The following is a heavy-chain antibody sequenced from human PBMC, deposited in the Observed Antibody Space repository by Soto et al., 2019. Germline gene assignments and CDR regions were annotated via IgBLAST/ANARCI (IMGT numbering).Heavy chain of an antibody. CDR1: GFTFSYYY. CDR3: ARESRDYYYYGMDV. CDR2: ISSSGSTI. Sequence: KTGGSLRLSCAASGFTFSYYYMSWIRQAPGKGLEWVPYISSSGSTIYYADSVKGRFTISRDNAKNSLYLQMNSLRAEDTAVYYCARESRDYYYYGMDVWGQGTTVTVSS. J-gene: IGHJ6*02. V-gene: IGHV3-11*01.